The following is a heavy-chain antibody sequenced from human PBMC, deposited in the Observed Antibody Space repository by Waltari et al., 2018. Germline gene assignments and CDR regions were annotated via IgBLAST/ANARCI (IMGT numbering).Heavy chain of an antibody. J-gene: IGHJ6*02. V-gene: IGHV4-34*01. CDR1: GGSFSGYY. CDR3: ARGVTMVRGVIIDYYYGMDV. D-gene: IGHD3-10*01. CDR2: INHSGST. Sequence: QVQLQQWGAGLLKPSETLSLTCAVYGGSFSGYYWSWIRQPPGKGLEWIGEINHSGSTNYTPSLKSRVTISVDTSKNQFSLKLSSVTAADTAVYYCARGVTMVRGVIIDYYYGMDVWGQGTTVIVSS.